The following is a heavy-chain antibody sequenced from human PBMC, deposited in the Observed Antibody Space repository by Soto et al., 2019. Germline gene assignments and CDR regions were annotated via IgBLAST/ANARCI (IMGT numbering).Heavy chain of an antibody. CDR2: INHSGST. CDR1: GGFFSGYY. Sequence: QVQLQQWGAGLLKPSETLSLTCAVYGGFFSGYYWSWIRQPPGKGLEWSGEINHSGSTNYNPSLKIRVTISVDSSKNQLSLKLSSVTAADTAVYYCARGIAAAGSLDWFDPWGQGTLVTVSS. D-gene: IGHD6-13*01. J-gene: IGHJ5*02. V-gene: IGHV4-34*01. CDR3: ARGIAAAGSLDWFDP.